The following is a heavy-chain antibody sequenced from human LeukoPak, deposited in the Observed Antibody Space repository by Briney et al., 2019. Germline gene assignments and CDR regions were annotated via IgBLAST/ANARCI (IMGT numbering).Heavy chain of an antibody. CDR3: ARSGGNAPYSFISLDF. CDR2: VYYDGRT. J-gene: IGHJ4*02. CDR1: DGSINSYF. D-gene: IGHD4-23*01. Sequence: SETLSLRCTVSDGSINSYFWTWIRQPPGKGLERIGYVYYDGRTNYNPSLKSRVTISLETSKKHFSLKLTSLTPADTAVYYCARSGGNAPYSFISLDFWGQGTLVTVSS. V-gene: IGHV4-59*01.